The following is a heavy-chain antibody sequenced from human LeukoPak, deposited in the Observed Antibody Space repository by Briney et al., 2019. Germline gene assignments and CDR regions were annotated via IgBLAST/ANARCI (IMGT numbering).Heavy chain of an antibody. CDR3: KSGIVATIGDY. J-gene: IGHJ4*02. D-gene: IGHD5-12*01. CDR1: GFTFSRHW. Sequence: GGSLRLSCAASGFTFSRHWMHWVHQAPGKGLVWVSRINSDGSSTSYADSVKGRFTISRDNAKNTLYLQMNSLRAEDTAVYYCKSGIVATIGDYWGRGTLVTAPS. CDR2: INSDGSST. V-gene: IGHV3-74*01.